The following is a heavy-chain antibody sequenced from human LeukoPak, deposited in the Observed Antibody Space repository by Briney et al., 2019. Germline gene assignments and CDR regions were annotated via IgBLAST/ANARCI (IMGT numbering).Heavy chain of an antibody. D-gene: IGHD6-19*01. CDR2: ISYDGSNK. CDR3: AKDPTHRSAQWLVGSYFDY. CDR1: GFTFSSYG. J-gene: IGHJ4*02. V-gene: IGHV3-30*18. Sequence: GGSLRLSSAASGFTFSSYGMHWVRQAPGKGLEWVAVISYDGSNKYYADSVKGRFTISRDNSKNTLYLQMDSLRAEDTAVYYCAKDPTHRSAQWLVGSYFDYWGQGSLVTVSS.